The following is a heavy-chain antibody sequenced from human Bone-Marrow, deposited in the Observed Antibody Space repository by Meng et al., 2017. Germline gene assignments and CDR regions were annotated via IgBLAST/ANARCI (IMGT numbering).Heavy chain of an antibody. J-gene: IGHJ3*02. CDR1: GFTFSSYW. CDR2: INEDGSTT. D-gene: IGHD1-26*01. CDR3: ARDRSGSYYPHDAFDI. V-gene: IGHV3-74*01. Sequence: GESLKISCVASGFTFSSYWMHWVRQDPGKGLVWVSRINEDGSTTTYADSVKGRFTISRDNAKNTLYLQMNSLRAEDTAVYYCARDRSGSYYPHDAFDIWGQGTMVTVSS.